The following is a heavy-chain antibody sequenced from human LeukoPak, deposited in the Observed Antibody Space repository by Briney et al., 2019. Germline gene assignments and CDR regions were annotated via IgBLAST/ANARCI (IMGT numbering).Heavy chain of an antibody. J-gene: IGHJ4*02. CDR2: IRYDGSNK. CDR3: AKDRGLKVAGNFDY. V-gene: IGHV3-30*02. Sequence: GGSLRLSCAASGFTFSSYAMHWVRQAPGKGLEWVAFIRYDGSNKYYADSVKGRFTISRDNSKNTLYLQMNSLRAEDTAVYYCAKDRGLKVAGNFDYWGQGTLVTVSS. D-gene: IGHD6-19*01. CDR1: GFTFSSYA.